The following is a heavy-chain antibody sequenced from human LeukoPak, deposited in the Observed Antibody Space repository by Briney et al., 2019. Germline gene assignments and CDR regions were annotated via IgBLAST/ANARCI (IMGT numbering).Heavy chain of an antibody. CDR1: GYTFTGYY. V-gene: IGHV1-2*04. J-gene: IGHJ6*02. Sequence: GASVKVSCKASGYTFTGYYMHWVRQAPGQGLEWMGWINPNSGGTNYAQKFQGWITMTRDTSISTAYMELSRLRSDDTAVYYCARDRCSSTSCYRPCYYGMNVWGQETTVTVSS. CDR2: INPNSGGT. D-gene: IGHD2-2*01. CDR3: ARDRCSSTSCYRPCYYGMNV.